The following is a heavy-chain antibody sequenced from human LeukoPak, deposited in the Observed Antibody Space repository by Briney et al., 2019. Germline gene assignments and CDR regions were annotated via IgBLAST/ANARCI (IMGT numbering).Heavy chain of an antibody. CDR3: ARGGRYCSSTSCYRGYYYGMDV. Sequence: SETLSLTCAVYGGSFSGYYWSWIRQPPGKGLEWIGEINHSGSTNYNPSLKSRVTISVDTSKNQFSLKLSSVTAADTAVYYCARGGRYCSSTSCYRGYYYGMDVWGQGTTVTVS. D-gene: IGHD2-2*02. CDR2: INHSGST. J-gene: IGHJ6*02. CDR1: GGSFSGYY. V-gene: IGHV4-34*01.